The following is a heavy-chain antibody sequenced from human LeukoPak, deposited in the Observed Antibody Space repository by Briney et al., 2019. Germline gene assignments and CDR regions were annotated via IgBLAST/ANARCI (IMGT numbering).Heavy chain of an antibody. CDR2: ISSSSSTI. Sequence: GGSLSLSCAASGFTFSSYSMNWVRQAPGKGLEWVSYISSSSSTIYDADSVKGRFTISRDNAKNSLYLQMNSLRDEDTAVYYCARERGYSYGYSDYWGQGTLVTVSS. J-gene: IGHJ4*02. D-gene: IGHD5-18*01. V-gene: IGHV3-48*02. CDR1: GFTFSSYS. CDR3: ARERGYSYGYSDY.